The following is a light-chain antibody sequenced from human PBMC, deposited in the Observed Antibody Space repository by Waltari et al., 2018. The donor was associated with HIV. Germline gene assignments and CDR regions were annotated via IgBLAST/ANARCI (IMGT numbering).Light chain of an antibody. V-gene: IGKV3-11*01. Sequence: EIVLTQSPATLSLSPGERATLSCRTSQSVDIYLAWYQQRPGQGPRLLIYDASNRATGVPDRFSGSGFGTDFTLTISSLEPEDFAVYHCQQRSDWPRLTFGGGTKLEIK. CDR2: DAS. CDR3: QQRSDWPRLT. J-gene: IGKJ4*01. CDR1: QSVDIY.